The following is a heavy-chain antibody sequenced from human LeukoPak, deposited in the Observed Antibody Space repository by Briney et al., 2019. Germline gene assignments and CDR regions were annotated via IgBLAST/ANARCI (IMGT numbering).Heavy chain of an antibody. V-gene: IGHV3-66*01. CDR3: ARRPDYGGTPTFDY. J-gene: IGHJ4*02. D-gene: IGHD4-23*01. CDR1: GVTVSSNY. CDR2: LYSDGST. Sequence: GSLRLSCAASGVTVSSNYMSWVRQAPGKGLELVSVLYSDGSTYYADSVKGRFTISRDNSKNTLYLQMNSLRAEDTAVYFCARRPDYGGTPTFDYWGQGTLVTVSS.